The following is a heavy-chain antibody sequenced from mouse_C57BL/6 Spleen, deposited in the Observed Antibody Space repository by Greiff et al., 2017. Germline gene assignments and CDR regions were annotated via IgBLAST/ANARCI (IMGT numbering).Heavy chain of an antibody. J-gene: IGHJ1*03. CDR3: ARKGFYSNSYWYFDV. CDR1: GYTFTSYW. D-gene: IGHD2-5*01. CDR2: IDPSDSYT. Sequence: VQLQQPGAELVKPGASVKLSCKASGYTFTSYWMQWVKQRPGQGLEWIGEIDPSDSYTNYNQKFKGKATLTVDTSSSTAYMQLSSLTSEDSAVYYCARKGFYSNSYWYFDVWGTGTTVTVSS. V-gene: IGHV1-50*01.